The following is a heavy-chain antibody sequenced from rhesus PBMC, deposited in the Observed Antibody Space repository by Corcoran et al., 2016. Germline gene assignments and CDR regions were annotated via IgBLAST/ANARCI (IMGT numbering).Heavy chain of an antibody. V-gene: IGHV3S25*01. D-gene: IGHD4-35*01. J-gene: IGHJ1*01. Sequence: EVQLVESGGGLVQPGGSLRPSCVASGFPFSRYGLYWVRQAPGKGLECISAIKSGGASTYYADSVKGRFTISRDNSKNTLSLQMNSLRAEDSAVYYCATPYGNSAESFDFWGQGALVTVSS. CDR1: GFPFSRYG. CDR2: IKSGGAST. CDR3: ATPYGNSAESFDF.